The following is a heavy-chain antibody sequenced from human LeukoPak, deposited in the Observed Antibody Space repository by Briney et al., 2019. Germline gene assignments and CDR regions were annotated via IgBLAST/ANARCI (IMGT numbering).Heavy chain of an antibody. CDR2: IKQDGSEK. CDR3: ARDRGEQQLPDYYYYGMDV. Sequence: GGSLRLSCAASGFTFSSYWMGWVRQAPGKGLEWVANIKQDGSEKYYVDSVKGRFTISRDNAKNSLYLQMNSLRAEDTAVYYCARDRGEQQLPDYYYYGMDVWGQGTTVTVSS. D-gene: IGHD6-13*01. V-gene: IGHV3-7*01. CDR1: GFTFSSYW. J-gene: IGHJ6*02.